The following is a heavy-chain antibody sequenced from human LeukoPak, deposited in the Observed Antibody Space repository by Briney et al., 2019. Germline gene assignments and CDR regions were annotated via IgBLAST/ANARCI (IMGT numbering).Heavy chain of an antibody. CDR3: TAQGGWYVDY. CDR1: GGSISSSIR. V-gene: IGHV4/OR15-8*01. D-gene: IGHD6-19*01. J-gene: IGHJ4*02. CDR2: IHHEGST. Sequence: SETLSLTCGVSGGSISSSIRWSWVRQPPGKGLEWIGEIHHEGSTKYSPSLKSRVTISVDKSKNQFSLKLNSMTAADTAVYYCTAQGGWYVDYWGQGTLVTVSS.